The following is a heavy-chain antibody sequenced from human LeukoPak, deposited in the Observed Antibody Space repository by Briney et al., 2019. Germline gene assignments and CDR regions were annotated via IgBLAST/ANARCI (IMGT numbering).Heavy chain of an antibody. CDR3: ARRSDSSGYYYVSWFDP. CDR1: GYSFTSYW. CDR2: IYPGDSDT. D-gene: IGHD3-22*01. J-gene: IGHJ5*02. V-gene: IGHV5-51*01. Sequence: GESLQISCKGSGYSFTSYWIGWVRQLPGKGLEWMGIIYPGDSDTRYSPSFQGQVTISADKSISTAYLQWSSLKASDTAMYYCARRSDSSGYYYVSWFDPWGQGTLVTVSS.